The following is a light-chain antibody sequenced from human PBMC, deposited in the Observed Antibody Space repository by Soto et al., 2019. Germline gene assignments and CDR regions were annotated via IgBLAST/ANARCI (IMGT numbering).Light chain of an antibody. V-gene: IGLV2-14*03. Sequence: QSVLTQPASVSGSPGQSITISCTGTSSDVGGYNYVSWYQQHPGKAPKLMIYDVSNRPSGVSNRFSGSKSGNTASLTISGLQADVEADYYCSSYTSSSLHVFGTGTKVTVL. J-gene: IGLJ1*01. CDR1: SSDVGGYNY. CDR2: DVS. CDR3: SSYTSSSLHV.